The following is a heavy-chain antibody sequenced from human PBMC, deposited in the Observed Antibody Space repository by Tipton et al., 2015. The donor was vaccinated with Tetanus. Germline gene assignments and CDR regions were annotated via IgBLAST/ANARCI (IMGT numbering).Heavy chain of an antibody. CDR1: GGSFSAYY. CDR2: INHSGST. D-gene: IGHD5-18*01. CDR3: ARGGSYSYGPRGFDL. J-gene: IGHJ2*01. V-gene: IGHV4-34*01. Sequence: LRLSCAVYGGSFSAYYWSWIRQSPGKGLEWIREINHSGSTTYSPSFKSRVTISVDTPKNQFSLKLTSLTVADTAVYYCARGGSYSYGPRGFDLWGRGTLVTVSS.